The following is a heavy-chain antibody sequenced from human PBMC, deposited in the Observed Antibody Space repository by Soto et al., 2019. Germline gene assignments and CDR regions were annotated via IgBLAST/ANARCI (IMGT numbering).Heavy chain of an antibody. CDR2: ISSSSSYI. J-gene: IGHJ5*02. CDR3: AREADIVVVRSWFDP. V-gene: IGHV3-21*01. Sequence: GGSLRLSCAASGFTFSSYSMNWVRQAPGKGLEWVSSISSSSSYIYYADSVKGRFTISRDNAKNSLYLQMNSLRAEDTAVYYCAREADIVVVRSWFDPWGQGTLVTVSS. D-gene: IGHD2-2*01. CDR1: GFTFSSYS.